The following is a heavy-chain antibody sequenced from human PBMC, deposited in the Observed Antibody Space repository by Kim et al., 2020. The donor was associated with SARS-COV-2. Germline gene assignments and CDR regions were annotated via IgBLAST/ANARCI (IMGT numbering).Heavy chain of an antibody. D-gene: IGHD3-10*01. CDR1: GYTFTSYG. CDR2: ISAYNGNT. Sequence: ASVKVSCKASGYTFTSYGISWVRQAPGQGLEWMGWISAYNGNTNYAQKLQGRVTMTTDTSTSTAYMELRSLRSDDTAVYYCARAPAVVLLWFGELLYLDYWGQGTLVTVSS. J-gene: IGHJ4*02. CDR3: ARAPAVVLLWFGELLYLDY. V-gene: IGHV1-18*04.